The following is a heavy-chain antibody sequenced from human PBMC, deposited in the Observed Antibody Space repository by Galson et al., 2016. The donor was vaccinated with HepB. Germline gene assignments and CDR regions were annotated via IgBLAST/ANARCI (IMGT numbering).Heavy chain of an antibody. CDR2: ISATSSYI. CDR3: ASGFPYLYFDL. D-gene: IGHD3-10*01. CDR1: EFIFSRFT. V-gene: IGHV3-21*04. Sequence: SLRLSCAASEFIFSRFTMNWVRQAPGKGLEWIAAISATSSYIYYADSVKGRFSISRDEAENAVYLQMDSLKVEDTAVYYCASGFPYLYFDLWGRGTLVTVSS. J-gene: IGHJ2*01.